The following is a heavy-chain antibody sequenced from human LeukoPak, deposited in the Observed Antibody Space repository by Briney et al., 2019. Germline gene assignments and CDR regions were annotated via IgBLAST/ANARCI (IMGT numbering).Heavy chain of an antibody. CDR2: INPNSGGT. Sequence: ASVKVSCKASGYTFTGYYIHWVRQAPGQGLEWMGWINPNSGGTNYAQKFQGRVTMARDTSISTAYMELSRLTSDDTAVYYCARMGAGALGYFDYWGQGSLVTVSS. D-gene: IGHD1-26*01. J-gene: IGHJ4*02. V-gene: IGHV1-2*02. CDR3: ARMGAGALGYFDY. CDR1: GYTFTGYY.